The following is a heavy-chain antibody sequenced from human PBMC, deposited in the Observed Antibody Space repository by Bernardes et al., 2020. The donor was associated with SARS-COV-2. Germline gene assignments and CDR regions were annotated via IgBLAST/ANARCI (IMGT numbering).Heavy chain of an antibody. D-gene: IGHD4-17*01. J-gene: IGHJ4*02. CDR2: IKDDGSVI. CDR3: SRGPSHAMTTY. Sequence: GGSLRLSCAASGFTFSTYWMTWVRQAPGKGLEWVANIKDDGSVIHYVDSVKGRFTISRDNAEDSLYLQMNGLGAEDTGVYFCSRGPSHAMTTYWGQGTLVTVSS. CDR1: GFTFSTYW. V-gene: IGHV3-7*01.